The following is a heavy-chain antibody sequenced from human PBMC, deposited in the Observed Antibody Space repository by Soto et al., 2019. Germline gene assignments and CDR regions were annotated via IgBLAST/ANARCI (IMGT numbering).Heavy chain of an antibody. V-gene: IGHV3-23*01. J-gene: IGHJ4*02. CDR3: AKDPNGNYVGAFDS. CDR1: GFTFSSYA. CDR2: ITGSGAGR. D-gene: IGHD4-17*01. Sequence: GGSLRLSCAASGFTFSSYAMTWVRQAPGKGLEYFSSITGSGAGRFYADSVKGRFTISRDNSKNTLYLQLNSLRAEDTAVYFCAKDPNGNYVGAFDSWGQGSLVTVSS.